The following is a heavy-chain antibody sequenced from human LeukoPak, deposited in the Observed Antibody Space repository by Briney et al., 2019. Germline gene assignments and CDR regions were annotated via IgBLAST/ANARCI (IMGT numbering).Heavy chain of an antibody. J-gene: IGHJ4*02. D-gene: IGHD3-10*01. CDR3: AKLGGSGTYWPFDY. V-gene: IGHV3-23*01. CDR1: GFTFSSYA. Sequence: GGSLRLSCAASGFTFSSYAMSWVRQAPGKGLEWVSSISGSGGGSYYADSVKGRFTISRDNSKNTLFLQMNSLRAEDTAAYYCAKLGGSGTYWPFDYWGQGTLVTVSS. CDR2: ISGSGGGS.